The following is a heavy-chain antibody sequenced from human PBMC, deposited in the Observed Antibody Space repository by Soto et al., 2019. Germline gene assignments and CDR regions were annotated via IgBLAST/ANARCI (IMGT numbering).Heavy chain of an antibody. CDR2: ISYDGSNK. CDR1: GFTFSSYA. V-gene: IGHV3-30-3*01. D-gene: IGHD6-13*01. CDR3: ARDGEPGSEQQLVLVY. J-gene: IGHJ4*02. Sequence: QVQLVESGGGVVQPGRSLRLSCAASGFTFSSYAMHWVRQAPGKGLEWVAVISYDGSNKYYADSVKGRFTISRDNSKNTLYLQMSSLRAEDTAVYYCARDGEPGSEQQLVLVYWGQGTLVTVSS.